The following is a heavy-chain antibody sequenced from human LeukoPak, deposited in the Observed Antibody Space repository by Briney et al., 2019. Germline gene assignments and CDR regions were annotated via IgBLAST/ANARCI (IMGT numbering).Heavy chain of an antibody. J-gene: IGHJ4*02. CDR1: GFTFSSYW. V-gene: IGHV3-74*01. Sequence: GGSLRLSCAASGFTFSSYWMHWVRQAPGKGLVWVSRINSDGSSTSYADSVKGRFTISRDNARNTLYLQMNSLRAEDTAVYYCARDGGQLERLLYWGQGTLVTVSS. CDR2: INSDGSST. D-gene: IGHD1-1*01. CDR3: ARDGGQLERLLY.